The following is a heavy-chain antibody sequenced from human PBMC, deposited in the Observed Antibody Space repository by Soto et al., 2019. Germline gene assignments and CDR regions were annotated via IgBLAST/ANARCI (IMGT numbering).Heavy chain of an antibody. CDR3: AGGWYDYYYYGMDV. J-gene: IGHJ6*02. Sequence: GASVKVSCKASGYTFTSYDINWVRQATGQGLEWMGWMNPNSGNTGYAQKFQGRVTMTRNTSISTAYMELSSLRSEDTAVYYCAGGWYDYYYYGMDVWGQGTTATVSS. V-gene: IGHV1-8*01. CDR2: MNPNSGNT. CDR1: GYTFTSYD. D-gene: IGHD6-19*01.